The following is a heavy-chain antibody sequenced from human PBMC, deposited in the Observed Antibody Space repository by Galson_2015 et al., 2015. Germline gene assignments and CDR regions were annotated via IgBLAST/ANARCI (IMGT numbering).Heavy chain of an antibody. V-gene: IGHV3-53*01. J-gene: IGHJ5*01. CDR3: ARGPGAYDS. CDR1: GFTVNNNY. D-gene: IGHD2-2*01. Sequence: SLRLSCAVSGFTVNNNYMNWVRQGPGKGLEWVSVIHSGGSTYYADPVKGRFTISRDNSKNTLYLQMNSLRAEDTAVYYCARGPGAYDSWGQGTLVTVSS. CDR2: IHSGGST.